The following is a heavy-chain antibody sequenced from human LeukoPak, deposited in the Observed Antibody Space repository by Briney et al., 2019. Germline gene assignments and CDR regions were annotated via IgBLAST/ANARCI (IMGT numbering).Heavy chain of an antibody. Sequence: SGGSLRLFCAASGFTFSSYWMHWVRQAPGKGLVWVSLINSDGSSTIYADSVKGRFTISRDNAKNTLYLQMNSLRAEDTAVYYCARGLTIFGVVNDAFDIWGQGTMVTVSS. CDR2: INSDGSST. CDR3: ARGLTIFGVVNDAFDI. CDR1: GFTFSSYW. J-gene: IGHJ3*02. D-gene: IGHD3-3*01. V-gene: IGHV3-74*01.